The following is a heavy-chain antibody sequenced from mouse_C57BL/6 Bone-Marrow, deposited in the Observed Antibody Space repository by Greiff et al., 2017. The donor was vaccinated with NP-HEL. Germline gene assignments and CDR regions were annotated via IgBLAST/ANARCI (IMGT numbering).Heavy chain of an antibody. CDR2: IDPGDGDT. CDR3: ARDGGSAELGG. J-gene: IGHJ3*01. D-gene: IGHD1-1*02. V-gene: IGHV1-82*01. CDR1: GYAFSSSW. Sequence: VQRVESGPELVKPGASVKISCKASGYAFSSSWMNWVKQRPGKGLAWIGRIDPGDGDTNYNGKFKGKATLTADKSSSTAYMQLSSLTSEDSAVYFCARDGGSAELGGWGQAVMVTVAA.